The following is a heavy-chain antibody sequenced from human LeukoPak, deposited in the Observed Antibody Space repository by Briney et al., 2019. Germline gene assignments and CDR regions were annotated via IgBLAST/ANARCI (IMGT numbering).Heavy chain of an antibody. CDR1: LVTFTASR. CDR2: IKQERSVR. V-gene: IGHV3-7*01. CDR3: ARARGNTDGPHFFDH. J-gene: IGHJ4*02. D-gene: IGHD4-23*01. Sequence: GGALRVSPAPSLVTFTASRTTTGGQGPGKGGEWLASIKQERSVRHSMDSVESGYTISRDNTKNTLYLQMNSLRAEDAAVYYCARARGNTDGPHFFDHWGQGALVTVSS.